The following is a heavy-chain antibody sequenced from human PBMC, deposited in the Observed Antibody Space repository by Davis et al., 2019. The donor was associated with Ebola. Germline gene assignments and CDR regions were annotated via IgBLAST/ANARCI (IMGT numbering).Heavy chain of an antibody. D-gene: IGHD5-12*01. CDR2: IYSGGST. J-gene: IGHJ4*02. CDR3: ARDPPQSGGYV. Sequence: GGSLRLSCVASGFTVSSDYMSWVRQAPGKGLEWVSVIYSGGSTYYADSVKGRSTISRHSSENTVFLQMNSLRPDDTAVYYCARDPPQSGGYVWGQGTLVTVSS. V-gene: IGHV3-53*04. CDR1: GFTVSSDY.